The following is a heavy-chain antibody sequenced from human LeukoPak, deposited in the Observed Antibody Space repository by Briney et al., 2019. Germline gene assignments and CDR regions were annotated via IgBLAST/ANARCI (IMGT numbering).Heavy chain of an antibody. D-gene: IGHD3-10*01. CDR1: GGSFSGYY. CDR2: INHSGST. V-gene: IGHV4-34*01. CDR3: ARDKGMVRGVINWFDP. J-gene: IGHJ5*02. Sequence: SETLSLTCAVYGGSFSGYYWSWIRQPPGKGLEWIGEINHSGSTNYNPSLKRRVTISVDTSKSQFSLKLSSVAAADTAVYYCARDKGMVRGVINWFDPWGQGTLVTVSS.